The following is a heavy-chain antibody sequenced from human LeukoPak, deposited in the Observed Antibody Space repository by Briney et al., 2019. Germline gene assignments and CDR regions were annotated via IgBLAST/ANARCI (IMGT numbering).Heavy chain of an antibody. J-gene: IGHJ4*02. V-gene: IGHV3-11*06. Sequence: PGGSLRLSCAASGFTFSDYYMSWIRQAPGKGLEWVSYISSSSSYTNYADSVKGRFTISRDNAKNSLYLQMNSLRGEDTAVYYCARDRTRDGYNKGRVFDYWGQGTLVTVSS. CDR3: ARDRTRDGYNKGRVFDY. CDR1: GFTFSDYY. CDR2: ISSSSSYT. D-gene: IGHD5-24*01.